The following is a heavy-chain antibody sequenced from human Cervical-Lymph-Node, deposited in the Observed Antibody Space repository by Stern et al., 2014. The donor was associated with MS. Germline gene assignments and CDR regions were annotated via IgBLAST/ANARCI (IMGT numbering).Heavy chain of an antibody. CDR3: AKSTVTSLSDY. J-gene: IGHJ4*02. CDR2: ISGSGGST. Sequence: EVQPVESGGGLGQPGGSLRLSCAASGFTFSSYAMSWVRQSPRNGLVGVSAISGSGGSTYYADSVKGRFTISRDNSKNTLYLQMNSLRAEDTAVYYCAKSTVTSLSDYWGQGTLVTASS. D-gene: IGHD4-17*01. CDR1: GFTFSSYA. V-gene: IGHV3-23*04.